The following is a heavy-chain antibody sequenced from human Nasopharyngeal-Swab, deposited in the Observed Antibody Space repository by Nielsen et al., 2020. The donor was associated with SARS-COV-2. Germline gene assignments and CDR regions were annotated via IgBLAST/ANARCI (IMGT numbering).Heavy chain of an antibody. Sequence: GGSLRLSCAASEFTMSRNGMHWVRQAPGKGLEWVAYISSSSSTSYYADSVKGRFTISRDNPKNSLYLQMNSLRDEDTALYYCARDVAIVGAIPENWGQGTLVTVSS. CDR1: EFTMSRNG. CDR2: ISSSSSTS. CDR3: ARDVAIVGAIPEN. J-gene: IGHJ4*02. V-gene: IGHV3-48*02. D-gene: IGHD1-26*01.